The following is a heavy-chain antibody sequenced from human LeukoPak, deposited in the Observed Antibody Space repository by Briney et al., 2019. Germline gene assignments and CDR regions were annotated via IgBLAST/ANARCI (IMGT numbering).Heavy chain of an antibody. V-gene: IGHV3-21*01. J-gene: IGHJ4*02. Sequence: GGSLRLSCAASGFTFSSYSMNWVRQAPGKGLEWVSSISSSSSYIYYADPVKGRFTISRDNAKNSLYLQMNSRRAEDTAVYYCARDLGEMATEFDYWGQGTLVTVSS. D-gene: IGHD5-24*01. CDR3: ARDLGEMATEFDY. CDR2: ISSSSSYI. CDR1: GFTFSSYS.